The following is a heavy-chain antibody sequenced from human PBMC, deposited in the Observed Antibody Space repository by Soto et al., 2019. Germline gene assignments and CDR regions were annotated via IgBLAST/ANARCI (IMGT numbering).Heavy chain of an antibody. CDR1: GGTFSNYA. V-gene: IGHV1-69*01. D-gene: IGHD2-2*01. J-gene: IGHJ6*02. CDR3: ARVVSLVPTASTHYYYHMDV. Sequence: QVQLVQSGAEVRKPGSSVTVSCKASGGTFSNYAISWVRQAPGQGLEWMGGIIPIVGTGSYAQKFQGRVTITADEPTTTAYMELSSLRFEDTAVDYCARVVSLVPTASTHYYYHMDVWGPGTTVTVSS. CDR2: IIPIVGTG.